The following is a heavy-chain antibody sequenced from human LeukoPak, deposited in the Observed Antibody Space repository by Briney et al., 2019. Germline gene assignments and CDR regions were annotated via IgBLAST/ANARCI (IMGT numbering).Heavy chain of an antibody. Sequence: SGGSLRLSCAASGFTFSSYGMHWVRQAPGKGLEWVAFIRYDGSNKYYADSVKGRFTISRDNAKNSLYLQMNSLRAEDTAAYYCARDGAGYWGQGTLVTVSS. D-gene: IGHD1-26*01. J-gene: IGHJ4*02. CDR2: IRYDGSNK. CDR1: GFTFSSYG. CDR3: ARDGAGY. V-gene: IGHV3-30*02.